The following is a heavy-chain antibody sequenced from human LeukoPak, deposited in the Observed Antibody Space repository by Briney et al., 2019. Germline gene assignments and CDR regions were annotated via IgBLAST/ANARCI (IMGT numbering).Heavy chain of an antibody. Sequence: ASVKVSCKASGGTFSNYAISWVRQAPGQGLEWMGWISAYNGNTNYAQKLQGRVTMTTDTSTSTAYMELRSLRSDVTAVYYCARVSIFGVVIGTESFDYWGQGTLVTVSS. CDR1: GGTFSNYA. CDR3: ARVSIFGVVIGTESFDY. CDR2: ISAYNGNT. D-gene: IGHD3-3*01. J-gene: IGHJ4*02. V-gene: IGHV1-18*01.